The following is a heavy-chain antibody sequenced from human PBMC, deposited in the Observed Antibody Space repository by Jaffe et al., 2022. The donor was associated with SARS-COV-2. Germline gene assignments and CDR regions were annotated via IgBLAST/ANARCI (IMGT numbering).Heavy chain of an antibody. D-gene: IGHD2-15*01. J-gene: IGHJ4*02. CDR1: GGSISSSSYY. V-gene: IGHV4-39*01. CDR2: IYYSGST. CDR3: ARHGPGGVATPGPGFDY. Sequence: QLQLQESGPGLVKPSETLSLTCTVSGGSISSSSYYWGWIRQPPGKGLEWIGSIYYSGSTYYNPSLKSRVTISVDTSKNQFSLKLSSVTAADTAVYYCARHGPGGVATPGPGFDYWGQGTLVTVSS.